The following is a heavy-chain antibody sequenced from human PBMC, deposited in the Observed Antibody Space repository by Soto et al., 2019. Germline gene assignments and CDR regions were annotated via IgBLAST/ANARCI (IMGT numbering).Heavy chain of an antibody. V-gene: IGHV4-61*01. Sequence: QVQLQESGPGLVKPSETLSLTCTVSGGSVSSGHNYWSWIRQPPGKGLEWIGYIYYSGSTNYNPSLRSRVAISGDPSKSQCSLKLNRVTAADRAVFYCARLPRARKVGPRRPLGYFDLWGRGTLVTVSS. D-gene: IGHD2-15*01. CDR3: ARLPRARKVGPRRPLGYFDL. CDR1: GGSVSSGHNY. CDR2: IYYSGST. J-gene: IGHJ2*01.